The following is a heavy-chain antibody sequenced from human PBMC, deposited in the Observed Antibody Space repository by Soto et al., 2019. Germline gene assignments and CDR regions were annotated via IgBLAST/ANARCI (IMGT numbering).Heavy chain of an antibody. V-gene: IGHV1-18*01. Sequence: RASVKVSCKASGYTFTSYGISWVRQAPGQGLEWMGWISAYNGNTNYAQKLQGRVTMTTDTSTSTAYMELRSLRSDDTAVYYCARKKGYCSSASCYDYYYYGMDVWGQGTTVTVSS. CDR2: ISAYNGNT. CDR3: ARKKGYCSSASCYDYYYYGMDV. D-gene: IGHD2-2*01. CDR1: GYTFTSYG. J-gene: IGHJ6*02.